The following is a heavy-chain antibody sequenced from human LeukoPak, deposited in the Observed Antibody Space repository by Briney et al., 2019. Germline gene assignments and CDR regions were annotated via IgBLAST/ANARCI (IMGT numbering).Heavy chain of an antibody. CDR1: GYSFTSYW. Sequence: GESLKISCKGSGYSFTSYWIGWVRQMPGKGLEWTGIIYPGASDTRYSPSFQGQVTISADKSISTAYLQWSSLKASDTAMYYCARHPVAVAGTGYYYYMDVWGKGTTVTVSS. J-gene: IGHJ6*03. D-gene: IGHD6-19*01. CDR3: ARHPVAVAGTGYYYYMDV. V-gene: IGHV5-51*01. CDR2: IYPGASDT.